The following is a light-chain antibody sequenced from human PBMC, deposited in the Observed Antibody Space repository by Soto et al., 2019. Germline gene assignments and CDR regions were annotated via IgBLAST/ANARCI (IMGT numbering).Light chain of an antibody. Sequence: QSALTQPASVSGSPGQSITISCTGTSSDVAGYNYVSCYQQQPGKAPKFMIYDVSNRPSGVSNRFSGSKSGNTASLTISGLQAEDDADYYGSSYTTSNTRQIVFGTGTKLTVL. J-gene: IGLJ1*01. V-gene: IGLV2-14*01. CDR3: SSYTTSNTRQIV. CDR2: DVS. CDR1: SSDVAGYNY.